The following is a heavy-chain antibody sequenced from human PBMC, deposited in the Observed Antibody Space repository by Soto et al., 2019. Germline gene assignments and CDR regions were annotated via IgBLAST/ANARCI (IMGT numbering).Heavy chain of an antibody. D-gene: IGHD3-10*01. CDR2: IIPFFKAT. V-gene: IGHV1-69*06. CDR1: GGTFTSHA. Sequence: QVQLVQSGAEVKMPGSSVQVSCKASGGTFTSHAISWVRQAPGQGLEWMGVIIPFFKATNYAQKFQGRVTMTRNTSISTAYMELSSLRSEDTAVYYCARGDPAGYYYYYGMDVWGQGTTVTVSS. CDR3: ARGDPAGYYYYYGMDV. J-gene: IGHJ6*02.